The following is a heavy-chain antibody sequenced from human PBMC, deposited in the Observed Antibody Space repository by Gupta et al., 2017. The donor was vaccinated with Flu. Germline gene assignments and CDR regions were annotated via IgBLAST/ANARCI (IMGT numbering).Heavy chain of an antibody. Sequence: YYWCWVRQPPGKGLQWIGSIFHSGITYYNPSLKGRVTISVDTSKNQFSLKVTSMTAADTAVYYCARRGHSYGEFDFWGQGTLVTVSS. CDR2: IFHSGIT. CDR3: ARRGHSYGEFDF. CDR1: YY. J-gene: IGHJ4*02. D-gene: IGHD5-18*01. V-gene: IGHV4-39*01.